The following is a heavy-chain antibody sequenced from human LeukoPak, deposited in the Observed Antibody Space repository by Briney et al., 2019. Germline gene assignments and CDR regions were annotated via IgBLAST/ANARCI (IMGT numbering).Heavy chain of an antibody. D-gene: IGHD4-23*01. CDR2: ISGSGGST. V-gene: IGHV3-23*01. CDR1: GFTFSSYA. Sequence: GGTLRLSCAASGFTFSSYAMSWVRQAPGKGLEWVSAISGSGGSTYYADSVKGRFTISRDNSKNTLYLQMNSLRAEDTAVYYCSYGGNSYYFDYWGQGTLVTVSS. J-gene: IGHJ4*02. CDR3: SYGGNSYYFDY.